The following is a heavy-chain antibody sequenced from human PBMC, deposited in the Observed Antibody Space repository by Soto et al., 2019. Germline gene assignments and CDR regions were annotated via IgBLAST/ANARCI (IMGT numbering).Heavy chain of an antibody. CDR2: INHIGES. Sequence: QVHLQQWGTGLLKPSETLSLTCAVYGGSLTDYWWPWIRQTPGKGLEWIGEINHIGESNHNPSLKSRVTISLDTSQNQFSLKLTSVTVADTAVYYCARDFGAGAHFDHWGQGSLVTVSS. V-gene: IGHV4-34*01. CDR1: GGSLTDYW. D-gene: IGHD3-10*01. CDR3: ARDFGAGAHFDH. J-gene: IGHJ4*02.